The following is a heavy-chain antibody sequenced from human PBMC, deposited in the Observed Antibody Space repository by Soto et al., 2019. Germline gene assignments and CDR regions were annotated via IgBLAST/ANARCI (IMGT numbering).Heavy chain of an antibody. V-gene: IGHV1-58*01. Sequence: GASVKVSCKASGFTFTSSAVQWVRQARGQRLEWIGWIVVGSGNTNYAQKFQERVTITRDMSTSTAYMELSSLRSEDTAVYYCAAGDNGSTAYYGMDAWGQGTTVTVSS. J-gene: IGHJ6*02. CDR2: IVVGSGNT. CDR3: AAGDNGSTAYYGMDA. D-gene: IGHD3-10*01. CDR1: GFTFTSSA.